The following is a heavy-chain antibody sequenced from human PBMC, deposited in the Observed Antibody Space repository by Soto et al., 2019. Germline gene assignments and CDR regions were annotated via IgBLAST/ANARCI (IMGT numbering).Heavy chain of an antibody. J-gene: IGHJ5*02. D-gene: IGHD6-13*01. CDR2: IYYSGST. CDR3: ARLIAAAGTIWFDP. V-gene: IGHV4-39*01. CDR1: GGSISSSSYY. Sequence: QLQLQESGPGLVKPSETLSLTCTVSGGSISSSSYYWGWIRQPPGKGLEWIGSIYYSGSTYYNPSLKSRVTISVDTSKNQFSLKLSSVTAADTAVYYCARLIAAAGTIWFDPWGQGTLVTVSS.